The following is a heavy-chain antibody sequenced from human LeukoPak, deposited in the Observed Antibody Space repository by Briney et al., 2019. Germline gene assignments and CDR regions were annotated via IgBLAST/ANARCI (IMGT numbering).Heavy chain of an antibody. CDR2: IIPIFDTA. CDR1: GGTFSSYS. CDR3: ARDGCSSTSCPYYYYYGMDV. V-gene: IGHV1-69*13. D-gene: IGHD2-2*01. J-gene: IGHJ6*02. Sequence: SVKVSCKASGGTFSSYSISWVRQAPGQGLEWMGGIIPIFDTADYAQKFQGRVTITADESTSTAYMELSSLRSEDTAVYYCARDGCSSTSCPYYYYYGMDVWGQGTTVTVSS.